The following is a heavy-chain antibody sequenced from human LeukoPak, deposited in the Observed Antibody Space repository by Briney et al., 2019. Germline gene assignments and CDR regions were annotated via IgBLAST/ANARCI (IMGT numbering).Heavy chain of an antibody. V-gene: IGHV3-7*03. Sequence: SGGSLRLSCAASGFTLITYWMTWVRQAPGKGLEWVANINQDGSEKYYVGSVKGRFTISRDNARNSLYLQMNSLKTEDTAVYYCTTDGVGVEGATYDNWGQGTLVSVSS. CDR3: TTDGVGVEGATYDN. D-gene: IGHD1-26*01. CDR2: INQDGSEK. CDR1: GFTLITYW. J-gene: IGHJ4*02.